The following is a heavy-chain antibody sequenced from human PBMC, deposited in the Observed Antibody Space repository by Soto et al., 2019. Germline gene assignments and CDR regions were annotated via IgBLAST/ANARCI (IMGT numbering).Heavy chain of an antibody. CDR3: ERDRQRSSFFSRSRFDP. D-gene: IGHD2-2*01. V-gene: IGHV1-69*13. CDR2: IIPIFGTA. J-gene: IGHJ5*02. CDR1: GGTFSSYA. Sequence: SVKVSCKASGGTFSSYAISWVRQAPGQGLEWMGGIIPIFGTANYAQKFQGRVTITADESTSTAYMELSSLISEDTAVYYCERDRQRSSFFSRSRFDPWGQGTLVTVSS.